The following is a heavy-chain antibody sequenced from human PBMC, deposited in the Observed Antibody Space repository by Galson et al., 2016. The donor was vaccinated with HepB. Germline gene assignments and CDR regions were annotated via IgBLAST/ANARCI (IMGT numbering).Heavy chain of an antibody. V-gene: IGHV4-4*02. CDR1: NGSISSSKW. CDR3: ARVRSGYSAIAD. D-gene: IGHD3-22*01. J-gene: IGHJ4*02. CDR2: IYHNGST. Sequence: SETLSLTCAVSNGSISSSKWWSWVRQPPGEGLEWIGEIYHNGSTNYNPSLKGRVTISLDRSKNHFSLKVSSVTAADTAVYYCARVRSGYSAIADWGQGTLVTVSS.